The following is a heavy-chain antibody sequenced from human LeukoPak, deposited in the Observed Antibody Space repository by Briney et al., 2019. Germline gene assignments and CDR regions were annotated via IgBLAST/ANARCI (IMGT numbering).Heavy chain of an antibody. CDR1: GFTFSNYA. CDR2: ISGSGGTT. V-gene: IGHV3-23*01. Sequence: GRSLRLSCAASGFTFSNYAMSWVRQAPGKGLEWVSAISGSGGTTYYADSVKGRFTISRDNSKNTLYLQISSLRAEDTAVYYCARLAITGSYTYDDYWGQGTLVTVSS. CDR3: ARLAITGSYTYDDY. J-gene: IGHJ4*02. D-gene: IGHD3-16*01.